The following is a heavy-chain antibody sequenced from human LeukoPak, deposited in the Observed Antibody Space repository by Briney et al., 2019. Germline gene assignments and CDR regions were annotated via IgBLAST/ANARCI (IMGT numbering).Heavy chain of an antibody. CDR2: ISGSGRST. Sequence: GGSLRLSCAASGFIFSNYGMSWVRQAPGKGLEWVSAISGSGRSTHYADSVKGRFTISRDNAKNSLYLQMNSLRAEDTAVYYCAELGITMIGGVWGKGTTVTISS. CDR3: AELGITMIGGV. D-gene: IGHD3-10*02. CDR1: GFIFSNYG. V-gene: IGHV3-23*01. J-gene: IGHJ6*04.